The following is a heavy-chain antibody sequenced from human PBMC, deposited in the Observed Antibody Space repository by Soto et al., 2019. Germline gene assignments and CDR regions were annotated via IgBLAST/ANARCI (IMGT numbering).Heavy chain of an antibody. D-gene: IGHD2-15*01. Sequence: QVQLVQSGVEVKKPGASVKVSCKASGYTFISHGISWVRQAPGQGRAWMGWISGKNGNTNYAQKLQGRVTLTTDTSTSTAYMELRSLRSDDTAVYYCARVSSSIVVVPDYGMDVWGQGTTVTVSS. J-gene: IGHJ6*02. CDR1: GYTFISHG. CDR3: ARVSSSIVVVPDYGMDV. CDR2: ISGKNGNT. V-gene: IGHV1-18*04.